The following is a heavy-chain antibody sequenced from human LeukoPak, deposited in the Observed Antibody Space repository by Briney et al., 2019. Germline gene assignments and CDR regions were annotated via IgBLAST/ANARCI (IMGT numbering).Heavy chain of an antibody. J-gene: IGHJ6*03. Sequence: ASVKVSCKASGYTFTGYYMHWVRQAPGQGLEWMGWINPNSGGTNYARKFQGRVTMTRDTSISTAYMELSRLRSDDTAVYYCARGFAFGIVGYYYYYMDVWGKGTTVTVSS. D-gene: IGHD1-14*01. CDR1: GYTFTGYY. CDR3: ARGFAFGIVGYYYYYMDV. V-gene: IGHV1-2*02. CDR2: INPNSGGT.